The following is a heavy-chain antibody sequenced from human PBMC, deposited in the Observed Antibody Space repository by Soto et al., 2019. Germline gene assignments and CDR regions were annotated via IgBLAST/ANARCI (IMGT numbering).Heavy chain of an antibody. CDR2: IYYSGSN. CDR3: ARRYYYDSSGRYGGAFDI. CDR1: GGSMSSSSYH. V-gene: IGHV4-39*01. Sequence: SETLFLTCTVHGGSMSSSSYHRGWTRKPPRKGLEWIGSIYYSGSNDSYPFLKSRVTISVDTSKNQFSLKLSSVTAADTAVYYCARRYYYDSSGRYGGAFDIWGQGTMVTVSS. J-gene: IGHJ3*02. D-gene: IGHD3-22*01.